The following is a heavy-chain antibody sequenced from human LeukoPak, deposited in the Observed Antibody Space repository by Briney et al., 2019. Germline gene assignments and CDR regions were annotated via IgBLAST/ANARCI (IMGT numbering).Heavy chain of an antibody. CDR2: MSYDGRNK. J-gene: IGHJ4*02. V-gene: IGHV3-30*04. CDR1: GFTFSSYA. D-gene: IGHD3-22*01. Sequence: GRSLRLSWAASGFTFSSYAMHWVRQAPGRGLEWVAVMSYDGRNKYYADSVKGRFTISRDNSKNTLYLQMNSLRAEDTAVYYCARDPYYYDSSGCLDYWGQGTLVTVSS. CDR3: ARDPYYYDSSGCLDY.